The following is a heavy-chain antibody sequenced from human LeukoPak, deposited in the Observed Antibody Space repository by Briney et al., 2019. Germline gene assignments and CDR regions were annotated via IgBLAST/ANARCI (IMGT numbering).Heavy chain of an antibody. Sequence: PGRSLRLSCAASGFTFSSYGMHWVRQAPGKGLEWVAVIWYDGSNKYYADSVEGRFTISRDNSKNTLYLQMNSLRAEDTAVYYCARGNGSGWYLDYWGQGTLVTVSS. V-gene: IGHV3-33*01. D-gene: IGHD6-19*01. CDR2: IWYDGSNK. CDR1: GFTFSSYG. CDR3: ARGNGSGWYLDY. J-gene: IGHJ4*02.